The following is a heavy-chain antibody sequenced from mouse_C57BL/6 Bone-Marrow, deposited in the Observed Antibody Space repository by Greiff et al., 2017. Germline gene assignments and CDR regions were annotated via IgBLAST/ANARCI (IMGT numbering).Heavy chain of an antibody. CDR3: TITTTVVGDY. CDR1: GYTFTDYE. D-gene: IGHD1-1*01. CDR2: IDPETGGT. V-gene: IGHV1-15*01. J-gene: IGHJ2*01. Sequence: VKLQESGAELVRPGASVTLSCKASGYTFTDYEMHWVKQTPVHGLEWIGAIDPETGGTAYNQKFKGKAILTADKSSSTAYMELRSLTSEDSAVYYCTITTTVVGDYWGQGTTLTVSS.